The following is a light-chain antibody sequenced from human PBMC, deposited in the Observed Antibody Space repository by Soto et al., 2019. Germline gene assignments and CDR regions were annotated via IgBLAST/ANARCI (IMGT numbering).Light chain of an antibody. V-gene: IGKV1-27*01. CDR3: QTYDKAPWT. CDR2: AAS. J-gene: IGKJ1*01. CDR1: RGIYTH. Sequence: DIQMTQSPSSLSASVGDRVTITCRASRGIYTHLAWYQQKPGNAPKHLIYAASTLQSGVPSRFSANGTGTDFILTISALQSEDVGTYFCQTYDKAPWTFGPGTRV.